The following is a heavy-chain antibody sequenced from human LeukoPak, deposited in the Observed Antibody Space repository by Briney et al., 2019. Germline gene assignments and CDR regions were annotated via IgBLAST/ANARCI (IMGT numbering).Heavy chain of an antibody. CDR2: INPNSGGT. D-gene: IGHD5-24*01. CDR3: ARVRDGYNDDAFDI. V-gene: IGHV1-2*02. Sequence: ASVKVSCKASGYTFTGHYMHWVRQAPGQGLEWMGWINPNSGGTNYAQKFQGRVTMPRDTSISTAYMELSRLRSDDTAVYYCARVRDGYNDDAFDIWGQGTMVTVSS. CDR1: GYTFTGHY. J-gene: IGHJ3*02.